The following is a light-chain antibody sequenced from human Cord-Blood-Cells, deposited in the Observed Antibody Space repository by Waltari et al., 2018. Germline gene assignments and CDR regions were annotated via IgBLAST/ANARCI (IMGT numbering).Light chain of an antibody. J-gene: IGKJ4*01. Sequence: DIVMTQSPDSLAVSLGERATINCKSSQSVLYSSNNKNYLAWYQQKPGQPPKLLIYWASTRESGVPDRFSCSGSGTDFTLTISSLQAEDVAVYYCQQYYSTPLPFGGGTKVEIK. CDR1: QSVLYSSNNKNY. V-gene: IGKV4-1*01. CDR3: QQYYSTPLP. CDR2: WAS.